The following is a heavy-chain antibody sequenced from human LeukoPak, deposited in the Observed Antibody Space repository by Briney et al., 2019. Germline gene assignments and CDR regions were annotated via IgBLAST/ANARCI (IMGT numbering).Heavy chain of an antibody. D-gene: IGHD2-21*01. J-gene: IGHJ4*02. CDR2: IKTKTDGETT. CDR3: ITPLPYSAQ. CDR1: GFPFSSYS. Sequence: GGSLRPSCAASGFPFSSYSMTWVRQAPGQGLEWVGRIKTKTDGETTEYAAPVKDRFSISRDYSKSMMYLQMNSLKTEDTAVYYCITPLPYSAQGGQGTLVTVSS. V-gene: IGHV3-15*01.